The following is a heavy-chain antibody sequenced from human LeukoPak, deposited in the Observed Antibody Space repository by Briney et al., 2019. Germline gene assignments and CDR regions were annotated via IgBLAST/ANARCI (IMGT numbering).Heavy chain of an antibody. Sequence: PGGSLRLSCAASGFTFSSYGMHWVRQAPGKGLEWVAVISYDGSNKYYADSVKGRFTISRDNSKNTLYLQMNSLRAEDTAVYYCAKDTTGGYDEYYYYYLDVWGKGTTVTVSS. J-gene: IGHJ6*03. CDR1: GFTFSSYG. V-gene: IGHV3-30*18. CDR3: AKDTTGGYDEYYYYYLDV. D-gene: IGHD5-12*01. CDR2: ISYDGSNK.